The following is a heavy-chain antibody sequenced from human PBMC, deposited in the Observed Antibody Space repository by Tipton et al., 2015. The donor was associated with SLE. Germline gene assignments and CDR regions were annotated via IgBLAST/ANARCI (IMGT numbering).Heavy chain of an antibody. CDR1: GGSLSSYY. D-gene: IGHD2-15*01. CDR2: IYYSGST. CDR3: ARVACSGGSCYSGYDAFDI. Sequence: TLSLTCTVSGGSLSSYYWSWIRQPPGKGLEWIGYIYYSGSTNYNPSLKSRATISVDTSKNQFSLKLSSVTAADTAVYYCARVACSGGSCYSGYDAFDIWGQGTMVTASS. J-gene: IGHJ3*02. V-gene: IGHV4-59*01.